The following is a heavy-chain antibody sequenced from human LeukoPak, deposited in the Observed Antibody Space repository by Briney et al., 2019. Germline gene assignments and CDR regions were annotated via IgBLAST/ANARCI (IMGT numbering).Heavy chain of an antibody. J-gene: IGHJ4*02. V-gene: IGHV4-39*07. Sequence: PSETLSLTCTVSGDSISTSSYYWGWIRQPPGKGPEWIGSTFYSGSTHYNPSLKSRVIMSADTSKNHFSLNLSSVTAADTAVYYCARDSGYYFDYWGQGTLVTVSS. CDR2: TFYSGST. D-gene: IGHD1-26*01. CDR3: ARDSGYYFDY. CDR1: GDSISTSSYY.